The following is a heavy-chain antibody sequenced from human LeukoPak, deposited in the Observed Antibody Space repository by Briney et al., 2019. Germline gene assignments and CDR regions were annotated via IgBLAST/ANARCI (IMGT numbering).Heavy chain of an antibody. D-gene: IGHD3-9*01. CDR3: AKTYYDILTGYYFGWFDP. J-gene: IGHJ5*02. CDR1: GGTFSSYA. V-gene: IGHV1-69*13. CDR2: IIPIFGTA. Sequence: SVEVSCKASGGTFSSYAISWVRQAPGQGLEWMGGIIPIFGTANYAQKFQGRVTITADESTSTAYMELSSLRSEDTAVYYCAKTYYDILTGYYFGWFDPWGQGTLVTVSS.